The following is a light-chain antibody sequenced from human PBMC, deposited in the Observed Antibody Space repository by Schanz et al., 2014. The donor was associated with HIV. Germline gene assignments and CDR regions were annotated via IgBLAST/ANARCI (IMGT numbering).Light chain of an antibody. J-gene: IGKJ1*01. V-gene: IGKV1-5*03. CDR2: KAS. CDR1: QTISSW. CDR3: QQYDRFPT. Sequence: DIQMTQSPSTLSASVGDRVTITCRASQTISSWLAWYQQKPGKVPKLLIYKASNLESGVPSRFSGGGSGKEFTLTITRLQPDDFATYYCQQYDRFPTFGQGTKVE.